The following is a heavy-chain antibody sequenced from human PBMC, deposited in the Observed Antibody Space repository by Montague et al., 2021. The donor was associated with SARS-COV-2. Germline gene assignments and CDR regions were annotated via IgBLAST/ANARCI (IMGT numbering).Heavy chain of an antibody. CDR1: GXSISRGYY. J-gene: IGHJ4*02. Sequence: SETLSLTCSVSGXSISRGYYWGWIRQPPGKGLEWIGNIYHSGGTYYSPSLKSRVTVSVDTSKNQFSLRLSSVTAADTAVCYCARWYYGSGSYSHWGQGTLVTVSS. CDR2: IYHSGGT. D-gene: IGHD3-10*01. V-gene: IGHV4-38-2*01. CDR3: ARWYYGSGSYSH.